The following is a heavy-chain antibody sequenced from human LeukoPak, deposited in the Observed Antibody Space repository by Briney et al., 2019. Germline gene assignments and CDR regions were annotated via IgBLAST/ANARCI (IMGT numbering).Heavy chain of an antibody. V-gene: IGHV1-18*01. Sequence: ASVKVSCKASGYTFTTYGISWLRQAPGQGLEWMGWISTYNGDTNYAQKLQGRVTLTTDTSTSTVYMELRSLRSDDTAVYYCARDEGPPYGAMAYWGQGTLVTVSS. D-gene: IGHD4/OR15-4a*01. CDR1: GYTFTTYG. J-gene: IGHJ4*02. CDR2: ISTYNGDT. CDR3: ARDEGPPYGAMAY.